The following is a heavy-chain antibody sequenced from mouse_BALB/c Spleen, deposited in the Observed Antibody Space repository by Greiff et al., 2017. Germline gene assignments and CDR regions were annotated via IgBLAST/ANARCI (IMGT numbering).Heavy chain of an antibody. CDR1: GFTFSSFG. CDR3: ARSEDGYHGDYAMDY. D-gene: IGHD2-3*01. CDR2: ISSGSSTI. V-gene: IGHV5-17*02. Sequence: EVKLVESGGGLVQPGGSRKLSCAASGFTFSSFGMHWVRQAPEKGLEWVAYISSGSSTIYYADTVKGRFTISRDNPKNTLFLQMTSLRSEDTAMYYCARSEDGYHGDYAMDYWGQGTSVTVSA. J-gene: IGHJ4*01.